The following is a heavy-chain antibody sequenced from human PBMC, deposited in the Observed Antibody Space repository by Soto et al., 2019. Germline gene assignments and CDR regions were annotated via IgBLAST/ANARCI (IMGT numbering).Heavy chain of an antibody. D-gene: IGHD3-10*02. CDR1: GFILKMYW. J-gene: IGHJ4*02. CDR3: TRAPGPISTCPGAY. V-gene: IGHV3-74*01. Sequence: PGRTLRLSCAASGFILKMYWMHWVRQSSAKGLAWVSRIYNDGNYSVYADSVRGRFTISRDNVNDTLYLQMNTLRAEHSRLYYCTRAPGPISTCPGAYWGQGTQVTVSS. CDR2: IYNDGNYS.